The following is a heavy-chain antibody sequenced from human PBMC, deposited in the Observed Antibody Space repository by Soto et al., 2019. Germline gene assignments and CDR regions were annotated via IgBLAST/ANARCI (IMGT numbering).Heavy chain of an antibody. J-gene: IGHJ3*02. D-gene: IGHD1-1*01. V-gene: IGHV3-48*01. CDR2: ISSSSSTI. Sequence: GGSLRLSCAASGFTFSSYSMNWVRQAPGKGLEWVSYISSSSSTIYYADSVKGRFTISRGNAKNSLYLQMNSLRAEDTAVYYCARDLLNWNDNGAFDIWGQGTMVTVSS. CDR1: GFTFSSYS. CDR3: ARDLLNWNDNGAFDI.